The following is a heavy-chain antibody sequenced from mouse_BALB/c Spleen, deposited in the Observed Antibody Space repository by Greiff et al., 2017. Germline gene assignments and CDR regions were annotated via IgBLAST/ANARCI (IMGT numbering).Heavy chain of an antibody. V-gene: IGHV5-6-3*01. D-gene: IGHD2-2*01. CDR1: GFTFSSYG. J-gene: IGHJ2*01. CDR2: INSNGGST. CDR3: ARGRGGYGYDIGY. Sequence: DVKLVESGGGLVQPGGSLKLSCAASGFTFSSYGMSWVRQTPDKRLELVATINSNGGSTYYPDSVKGRFTISRDNAKNTLYLQMSSLKSEDTAMYYCARGRGGYGYDIGYWGQGTTLTVSS.